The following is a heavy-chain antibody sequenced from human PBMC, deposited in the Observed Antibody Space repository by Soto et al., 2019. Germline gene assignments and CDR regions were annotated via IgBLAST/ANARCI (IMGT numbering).Heavy chain of an antibody. Sequence: SETLSLTCTVSGGSISTRSSYWGWIRQPPGKGLEWIGSIYYSGNTNYNPSLKSRVTISVDTSKNRFSLKLSSVTAADTAVYYCARGGSMVRGVEEYYFDYWGQGTLVTVSS. CDR2: IYYSGNT. V-gene: IGHV4-39*07. CDR3: ARGGSMVRGVEEYYFDY. J-gene: IGHJ4*02. D-gene: IGHD3-10*01. CDR1: GGSISTRSSY.